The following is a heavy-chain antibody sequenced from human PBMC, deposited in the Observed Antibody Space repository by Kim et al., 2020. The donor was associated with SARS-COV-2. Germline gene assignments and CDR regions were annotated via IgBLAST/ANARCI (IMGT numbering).Heavy chain of an antibody. Sequence: ASVKVSCKASGYTFTSYAMHWVRQAPGQRLEWMGWINAGNGNTKYSQKFQGRVTITRDTSASTAYIELSSLRSEDTAVYYCARDPWNYDILTGYYGYYGMDVWGQGTTVTVSS. CDR3: ARDPWNYDILTGYYGYYGMDV. V-gene: IGHV1-3*01. CDR2: INAGNGNT. J-gene: IGHJ6*02. D-gene: IGHD3-9*01. CDR1: GYTFTSYA.